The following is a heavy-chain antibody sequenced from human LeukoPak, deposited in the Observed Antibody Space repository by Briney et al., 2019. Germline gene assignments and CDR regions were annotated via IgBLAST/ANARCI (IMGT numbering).Heavy chain of an antibody. Sequence: SETLSLTCAVYGGSFSGYYWSWIRQSPGKGLEWIGEINHSGSTNYNPSLKSRVTISVDTSKNQFSLKLTSVTAADTAVYYCARHGAAKGGFDYWGQGTLVTVSS. CDR1: GGSFSGYY. CDR2: INHSGST. CDR3: ARHGAAKGGFDY. D-gene: IGHD4/OR15-4a*01. J-gene: IGHJ4*02. V-gene: IGHV4-34*01.